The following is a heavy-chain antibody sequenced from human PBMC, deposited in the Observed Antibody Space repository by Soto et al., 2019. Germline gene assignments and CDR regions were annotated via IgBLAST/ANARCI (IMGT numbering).Heavy chain of an antibody. CDR1: GGSISSGHDY. J-gene: IGHJ6*03. Sequence: EQLQESGPGLVKPSESLSLTCTVSGGSISSGHDYWSWIRQLPGKGLEWIAYISNSGDTYYNPSLKSRVIMSVDTSKNQASLTLSSVTGADAVVYYCASYLHYMDVWGKGTTVTVSS. CDR3: ASYLHYMDV. V-gene: IGHV4-31*03. CDR2: ISNSGDT.